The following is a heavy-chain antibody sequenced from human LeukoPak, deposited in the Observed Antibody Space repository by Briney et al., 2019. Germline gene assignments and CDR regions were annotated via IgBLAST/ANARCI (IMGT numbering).Heavy chain of an antibody. CDR2: ISGSGGST. V-gene: IGHV3-23*01. CDR1: GFTFSSYA. CDR3: AKLDIVARGGFSDY. D-gene: IGHD5-12*01. Sequence: GGSLRLSCAASGFTFSSYAMSWVRQAPGKGLEWVSAISGSGGSTYYADSVKGRFTISRDNSKNTLYLQMNCLRAEDTAVYYCAKLDIVARGGFSDYWGQGTLVTVSS. J-gene: IGHJ4*02.